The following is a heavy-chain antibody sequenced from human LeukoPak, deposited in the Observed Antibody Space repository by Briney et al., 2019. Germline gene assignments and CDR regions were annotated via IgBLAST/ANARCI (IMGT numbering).Heavy chain of an antibody. CDR1: GGSVSSGSYY. Sequence: SETLSLTCTVSGGSVSSGSYYWSWIRQPPGKGLGWIGYIYYSGSTNYNPSLKSRVTISVDTSKNQFSLKLSSVTAADTAVYYCARGRRKGVVVAAARVWFDPWGQGTLVTVSS. J-gene: IGHJ5*02. V-gene: IGHV4-61*01. CDR2: IYYSGST. D-gene: IGHD2-15*01. CDR3: ARGRRKGVVVAAARVWFDP.